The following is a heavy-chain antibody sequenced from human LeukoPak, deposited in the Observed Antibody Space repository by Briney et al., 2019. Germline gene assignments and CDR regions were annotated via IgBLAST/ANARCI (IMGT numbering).Heavy chain of an antibody. CDR1: GFTFDDYA. D-gene: IGHD4-23*01. V-gene: IGHV3-66*01. Sequence: GGSLRLSCAASGFTFDDYAMHWVRQAPGKGLEWVSVMYSGGRTDYADSVKGRFTISRDNSKNTLYLQMNSLRAEDTAVYYCARDPYGGNWFDYWGQGTLVTVSS. CDR3: ARDPYGGNWFDY. CDR2: MYSGGRT. J-gene: IGHJ4*02.